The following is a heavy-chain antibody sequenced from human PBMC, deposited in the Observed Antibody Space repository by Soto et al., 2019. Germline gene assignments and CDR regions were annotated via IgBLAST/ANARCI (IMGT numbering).Heavy chain of an antibody. CDR2: IIPIFGTA. D-gene: IGHD3-22*01. Sequence: SVKVSCKASGGTFSSYAISWVRQAPGQGLEWMGGIIPIFGTANYAQKFQGRVTITADESTSTAYMELSSLRSEDTAVYYCARQGNYYDSSGTRNFPGWYPYYGMDVWGQGTMVTVSS. CDR1: GGTFSSYA. V-gene: IGHV1-69*13. J-gene: IGHJ6*02. CDR3: ARQGNYYDSSGTRNFPGWYPYYGMDV.